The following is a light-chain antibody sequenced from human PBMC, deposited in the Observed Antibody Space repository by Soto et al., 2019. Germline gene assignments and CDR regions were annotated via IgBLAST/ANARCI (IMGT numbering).Light chain of an antibody. CDR2: XXX. J-gene: IGLJ1*01. V-gene: IGLV1-40*01. Sequence: QSVLTQPPSVSGAPGQRVTISCTGSSSNIGAGYDVHWYQQLPGTAPXXXXXXXXXRPXXVPXXXXXXXXXXXXXXXXXGLXXEDEADYYCQSYDSSLSGYVFGTGTKLTVL. CDR3: QSYDSSLSGYV. CDR1: SSNIGAGYD.